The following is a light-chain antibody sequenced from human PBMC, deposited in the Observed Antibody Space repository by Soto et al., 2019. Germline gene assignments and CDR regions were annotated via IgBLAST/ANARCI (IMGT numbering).Light chain of an antibody. Sequence: SYELTKPPLVSMAPGKTARITCGGNKIGSKSVHWYQQKPGQAPVLVIYYDSDRPSGIPERFSGSNSGNTATLTISRVEAGDEADYYCQVWHSSSDHLYAFGTGTKVTVL. CDR2: YDS. J-gene: IGLJ1*01. CDR1: KIGSKS. CDR3: QVWHSSSDHLYA. V-gene: IGLV3-21*04.